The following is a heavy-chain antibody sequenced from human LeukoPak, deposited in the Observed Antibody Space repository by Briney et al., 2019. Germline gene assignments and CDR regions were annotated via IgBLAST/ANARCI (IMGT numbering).Heavy chain of an antibody. CDR2: VYYSGST. Sequence: SETLSLTCTVSGGSISSSSFYWGWIRQPPGKGLEYIGSVYYSGSTYYNPSLKSRVNISVDSSKDRFSLKLSSVTAADTALYYCAGQHDGNGYYFYWGQGTLVTVSS. J-gene: IGHJ4*02. D-gene: IGHD3-22*01. CDR1: GGSISSSSFY. CDR3: AGQHDGNGYYFY. V-gene: IGHV4-39*07.